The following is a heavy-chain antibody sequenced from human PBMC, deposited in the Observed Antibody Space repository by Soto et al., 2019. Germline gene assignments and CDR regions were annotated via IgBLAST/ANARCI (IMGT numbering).Heavy chain of an antibody. V-gene: IGHV3-21*01. J-gene: IGHJ6*02. CDR3: AKIGYCSGGSCNSERSYCMDF. CDR1: GFTFSSYS. D-gene: IGHD2-15*01. Sequence: GGSLRLSCAASGFTFSSYSMNWVRQAPGKGLEWVSSISSSSSYIYYADSVKGRFTISRDNAKKSMYLQMNSLRAEDTAVYYCAKIGYCSGGSCNSERSYCMDFWGQGTTVTVSS. CDR2: ISSSSSYI.